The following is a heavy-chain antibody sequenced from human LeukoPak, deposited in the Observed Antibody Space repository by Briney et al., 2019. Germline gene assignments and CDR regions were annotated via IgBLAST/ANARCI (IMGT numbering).Heavy chain of an antibody. Sequence: PAGGSLRLSCAASGFTVSSNYMSWVRQAPGKGLEWVSVIYSGGSTYYADSVKGRFTISRDNSKNTLYLQMNSLRAEDAAVYHCARSGTTTKRGAFDIWGQGTMVTVSS. D-gene: IGHD1-7*01. V-gene: IGHV3-53*01. CDR2: IYSGGST. J-gene: IGHJ3*02. CDR3: ARSGTTTKRGAFDI. CDR1: GFTVSSNY.